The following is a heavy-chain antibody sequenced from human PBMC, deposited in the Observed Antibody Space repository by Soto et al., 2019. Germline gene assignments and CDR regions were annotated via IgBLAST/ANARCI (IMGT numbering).Heavy chain of an antibody. CDR3: ATDRYSSSLFDF. Sequence: GGSLRLSCAASGFTFSNYWMSWVRQAPGMGLEWVANIKSDGSDKYYVDSVEGRFTISRDNTKNSLSLQMNSLRAEDTAVYYCATDRYSSSLFDFWGQGTMVTVSS. CDR2: IKSDGSDK. CDR1: GFTFSNYW. J-gene: IGHJ3*01. V-gene: IGHV3-7*03. D-gene: IGHD6-13*01.